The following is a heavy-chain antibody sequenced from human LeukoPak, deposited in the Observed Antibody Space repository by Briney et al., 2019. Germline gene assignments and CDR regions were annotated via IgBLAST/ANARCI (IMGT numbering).Heavy chain of an antibody. D-gene: IGHD5-18*01. V-gene: IGHV3-30*02. J-gene: IGHJ6*03. Sequence: GGSLRLSCAASGFTFSSYGMHWVRQAPGKGLEWVAFIRYDGSNKYYADSVKGRFTISRDNSKNSLYLQMNSLRAEDTAVYYCARASFFVNSYGYYYYYMDVWGKGTTVTVSS. CDR3: ARASFFVNSYGYYYYYMDV. CDR1: GFTFSSYG. CDR2: IRYDGSNK.